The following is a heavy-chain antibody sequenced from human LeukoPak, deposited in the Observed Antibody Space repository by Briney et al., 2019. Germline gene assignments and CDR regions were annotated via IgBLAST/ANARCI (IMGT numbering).Heavy chain of an antibody. V-gene: IGHV3-33*03. CDR1: GFTFSSYG. D-gene: IGHD4-23*01. J-gene: IGHJ2*01. CDR2: IWFDGTEN. Sequence: GGSLRLSCEASGFTFSSYGIHWVRQAPGKGLEWVAVIWFDGTENFYGDSVQGRFTISRSNSNNTVHLQMTRLRADDTAVYYCAKVGEIETFGGNSDWYFDLWGRGTLVTVSS. CDR3: AKVGEIETFGGNSDWYFDL.